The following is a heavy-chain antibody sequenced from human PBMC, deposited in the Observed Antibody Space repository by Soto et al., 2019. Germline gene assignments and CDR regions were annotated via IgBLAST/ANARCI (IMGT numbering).Heavy chain of an antibody. CDR3: ASPSSVSGTSPAFWENYYHCGMDV. J-gene: IGHJ6*02. CDR2: ISYDGSNK. Sequence: GGSLRLSCAASGFTFSSYSMHWVRQAPGKGLEWVAVISYDGSNKYYADSVKGRFTISRDNSKNTLYLQMNSLRAEDTAVYYCASPSSVSGTSPAFWENYYHCGMDVWGQGTTVTVSS. D-gene: IGHD3-16*01. CDR1: GFTFSSYS. V-gene: IGHV3-30-3*01.